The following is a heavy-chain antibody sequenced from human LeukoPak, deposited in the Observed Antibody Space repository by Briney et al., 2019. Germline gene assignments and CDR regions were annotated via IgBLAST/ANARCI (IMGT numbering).Heavy chain of an antibody. CDR2: INHSGST. J-gene: IGHJ6*03. CDR1: GGSFSGYY. D-gene: IGHD3-10*01. CDR3: AKQRRYYYGSGSYYSPYYYYYMDV. Sequence: SETLSLTCAVYGGSFSGYYWSWIRQPPGKGLEWIGEINHSGSTNYNPSLKSRVTISVDTSKNQFSLKLSSVTAADTAVYYCAKQRRYYYGSGSYYSPYYYYYMDVWGKGTTVTISS. V-gene: IGHV4-34*01.